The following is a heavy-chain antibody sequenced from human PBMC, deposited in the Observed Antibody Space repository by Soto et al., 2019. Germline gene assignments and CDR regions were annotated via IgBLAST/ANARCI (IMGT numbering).Heavy chain of an antibody. CDR2: INHSGST. D-gene: IGHD3-16*02. J-gene: IGHJ4*02. CDR1: GGSFSGYY. Sequence: SETQSLTSTVYGGSFSGYYWSWIRQPPGKGLEWIGEINHSGSTNYNPSLKSRVTISVDTSKNQFSLKLSSVTAADTAVYYCARLHLGELSLNYWGQGTLVTVSS. CDR3: ARLHLGELSLNY. V-gene: IGHV4-34*01.